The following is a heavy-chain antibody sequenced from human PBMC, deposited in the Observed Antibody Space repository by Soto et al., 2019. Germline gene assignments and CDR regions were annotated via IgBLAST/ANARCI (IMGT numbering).Heavy chain of an antibody. D-gene: IGHD4-17*01. CDR1: GGSFSPNY. V-gene: IGHV4-59*12. J-gene: IGHJ5*02. CDR2: TYYGGTT. CDR3: ARETYGDYVGYFDP. Sequence: SETLSLTCTVSGGSFSPNYWSWIRQPPGKGLEWVGHTYYGGTTSYNPSLQSRVIVSVERSKSQFSLKLSSVTAADTAVYYCARETYGDYVGYFDPWGQGTLVTVSS.